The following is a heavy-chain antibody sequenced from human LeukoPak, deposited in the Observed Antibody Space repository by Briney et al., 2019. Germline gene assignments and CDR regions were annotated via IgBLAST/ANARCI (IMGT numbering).Heavy chain of an antibody. CDR3: ASSRSSTWYGLEY. D-gene: IGHD6-13*01. CDR1: GFTSSSYG. CDR2: IWYDGSNK. Sequence: PGRSLRLSCAASGFTSSSYGMHWVRQAPGKGLEWVAVIWYDGSNKYYVDSVKGRFTISRDNSKNTLYLQMNSLRAEDTALYYCASSRSSTWYGLEYWGQGTLVTVSS. V-gene: IGHV3-33*01. J-gene: IGHJ4*02.